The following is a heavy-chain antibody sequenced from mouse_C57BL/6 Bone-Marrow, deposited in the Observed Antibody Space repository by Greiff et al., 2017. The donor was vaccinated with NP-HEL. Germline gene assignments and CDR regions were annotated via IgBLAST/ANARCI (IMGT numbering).Heavy chain of an antibody. CDR1: GYAFSSFW. V-gene: IGHV1-82*01. CDR2: IYPGDGDT. J-gene: IGHJ2*01. CDR3: ARKGLDY. Sequence: QVQLKESGPELVKPGASVKISCKASGYAFSSFWMNWVKQRPGKGLEWIGRIYPGDGDTNYNGKFKGKATLTADKSSSTAYMQLSSLTSEDSAVYFCARKGLDYWGQGTTLTVSS.